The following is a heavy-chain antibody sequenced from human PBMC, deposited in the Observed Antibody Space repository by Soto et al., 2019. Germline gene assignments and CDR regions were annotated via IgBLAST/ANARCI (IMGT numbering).Heavy chain of an antibody. J-gene: IGHJ4*02. CDR1: GGSISSGDYY. V-gene: IGHV4-30-4*01. CDR2: IYYSGST. CDR3: VRVVYYYDSSGYYSHPNFDY. D-gene: IGHD3-22*01. Sequence: PSETLSLTCTVSGGSISSGDYYWSWIRQPPGKGLEWIGYIYYSGSTYYNPSLKSRVSISVDTSKNQFSLKLSSVTAADTAVYYCVRVVYYYDSSGYYSHPNFDYWGQGTLVTVSS.